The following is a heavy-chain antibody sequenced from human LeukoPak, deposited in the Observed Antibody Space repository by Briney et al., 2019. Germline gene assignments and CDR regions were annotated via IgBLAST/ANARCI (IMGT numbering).Heavy chain of an antibody. D-gene: IGHD3-22*01. CDR3: ARGNNGYYRREFDY. V-gene: IGHV4-61*08. CDR1: GGSISSGGYY. CDR2: IYYSGST. J-gene: IGHJ4*02. Sequence: PSETLSLTCTVSGGSISSGGYYWSWIRQPPGKGLEWIGYIYYSGSTNYNPSLKSRVTISVDTSRNQFSLKLSSVTAADTAVYYCARGNNGYYRREFDYWGQGTLVTVSS.